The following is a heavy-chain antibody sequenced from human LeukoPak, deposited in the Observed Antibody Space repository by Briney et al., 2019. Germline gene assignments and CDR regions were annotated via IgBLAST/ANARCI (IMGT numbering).Heavy chain of an antibody. CDR1: GFTFDDYA. Sequence: GGSLRLSCAASGFTFDDYAMHWVRQAPGKGLEWVSGISWNSGSIGYADSVKGRFIISRDNAKNPLYLQMNSLRAEDTALYYCAKSIGSSGWYGSDYWGQGTLVTVSS. D-gene: IGHD6-13*01. J-gene: IGHJ4*02. CDR3: AKSIGSSGWYGSDY. V-gene: IGHV3-9*01. CDR2: ISWNSGSI.